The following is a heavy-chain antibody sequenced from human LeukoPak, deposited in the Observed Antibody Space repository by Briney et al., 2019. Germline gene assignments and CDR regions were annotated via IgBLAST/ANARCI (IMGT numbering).Heavy chain of an antibody. V-gene: IGHV3-30*04. CDR2: ISYDGSNK. D-gene: IGHD6-13*01. CDR3: ARDFEYPLGSSWYQYYYYGMDV. Sequence: GRSLRLSCAASGFTFSSYAMHWVRQAPGKGLEWVAVISYDGSNKYYADSVKGRFTISRDNSKNTLYLQMNSLRAEDTAVYYCARDFEYPLGSSWYQYYYYGMDVWGQGTTVTVSS. CDR1: GFTFSSYA. J-gene: IGHJ6*02.